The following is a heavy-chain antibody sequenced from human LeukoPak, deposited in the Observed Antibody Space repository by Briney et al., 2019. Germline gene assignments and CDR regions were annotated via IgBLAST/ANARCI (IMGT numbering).Heavy chain of an antibody. Sequence: ASVKVSCKVSGYTITELSMHWVRQAPGKGLEWMGGFDPEDGETIYAQKFQGRVTMTEDTSTDTAYMELSSLRSEETAVYYCATLCSGGSWFERYYYYYMDVWGKGNTVTVSS. CDR3: ATLCSGGSWFERYYYYYMDV. V-gene: IGHV1-24*01. J-gene: IGHJ6*03. CDR2: FDPEDGET. D-gene: IGHD2-15*01. CDR1: GYTITELS.